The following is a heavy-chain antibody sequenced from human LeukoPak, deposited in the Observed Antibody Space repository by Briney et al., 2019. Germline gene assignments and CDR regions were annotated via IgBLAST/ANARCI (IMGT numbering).Heavy chain of an antibody. V-gene: IGHV4-59*08. J-gene: IGHJ3*01. CDR3: ARHRGLVTGTGVFDL. CDR2: VRNSGST. D-gene: IGHD6-19*01. CDR1: GGSISSNH. Sequence: KPSETLSLTCTVSGGSISSNHWGWIRQPPGKGLEWIGYVRNSGSTNYNASFKSRVTISVDTSKNQVSLQLSSVTAADTAVYYCARHRGLVTGTGVFDLWGQGTMVPVSS.